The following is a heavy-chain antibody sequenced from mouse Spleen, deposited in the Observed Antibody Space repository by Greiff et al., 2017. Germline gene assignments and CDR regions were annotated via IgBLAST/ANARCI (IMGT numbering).Heavy chain of an antibody. CDR3: ASPITWYFDV. Sequence: VQLQQSGPELVKPGASVKISCKASGYTFTDYNMHWVKQSHGKSLEWIGYIYPYNGGTGYNQKFKSKATLTVDNSSSTAYMELRSLTSEDSAVYYCASPITWYFDVWGAGTTVTVSS. J-gene: IGHJ1*01. CDR2: IYPYNGGT. V-gene: IGHV1S29*02. D-gene: IGHD1-1*01. CDR1: GYTFTDYN.